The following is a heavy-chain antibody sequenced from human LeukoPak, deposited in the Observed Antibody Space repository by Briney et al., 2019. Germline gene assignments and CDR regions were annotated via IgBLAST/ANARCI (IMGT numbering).Heavy chain of an antibody. Sequence: PSETLSLTCTVSGDSINSGGYYWSWIRQHPGKGLEWIGFIYYTGYTYSNPSLKSRFAISLDTSKNQFSLKLYSVTAADTAVYYCARDPGGFGELFGTSGLDVWGQGTTVLVSS. CDR3: ARDPGGFGELFGTSGLDV. CDR2: IYYTGYT. CDR1: GDSINSGGYY. J-gene: IGHJ6*02. D-gene: IGHD3-10*01. V-gene: IGHV4-31*03.